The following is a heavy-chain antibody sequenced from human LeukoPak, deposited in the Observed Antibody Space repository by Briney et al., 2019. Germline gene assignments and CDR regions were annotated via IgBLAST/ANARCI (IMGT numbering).Heavy chain of an antibody. CDR3: ATYDFWSGSEKSPFDY. CDR2: FDPEDGET. V-gene: IGHV1-24*01. CDR1: GYTLTELS. Sequence: ASVKVSCKVSGYTLTELSMHWVRQAPGKGLEWMGGFDPEDGETIYAQKFQGRVTMTEDTSTDTAYMELSSLRSEDTAVYYCATYDFWSGSEKSPFDYWGQGTLVTVSS. J-gene: IGHJ4*02. D-gene: IGHD3-3*01.